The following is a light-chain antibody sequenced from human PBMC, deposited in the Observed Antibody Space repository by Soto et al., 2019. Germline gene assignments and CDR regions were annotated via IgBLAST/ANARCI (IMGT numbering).Light chain of an antibody. CDR3: QYYGNSPLT. Sequence: EIVMTQSPATLSASPGARATLSCRASQSVSSNLAWYQQKPGQAPRLLIYGASTRATGIPARFSGGGSGTDFTLTITRLEPEDFAVYYCQYYGNSPLTFGQGTKVDIK. CDR2: GAS. V-gene: IGKV3-15*01. J-gene: IGKJ1*01. CDR1: QSVSSN.